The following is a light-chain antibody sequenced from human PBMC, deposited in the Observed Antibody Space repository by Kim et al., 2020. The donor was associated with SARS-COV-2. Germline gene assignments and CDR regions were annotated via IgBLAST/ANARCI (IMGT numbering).Light chain of an antibody. Sequence: RVSISCTGRSSTIRAAFHVPWYQQLPGTAPTLLISGNNNRPSGVPDRFSRSKSANSASLAITGLQADDEGDYCCQSYDSSLLACVFGGGTQLTVL. CDR3: QSYDSSLLACV. CDR1: SSTIRAAFH. CDR2: GNN. J-gene: IGLJ3*02. V-gene: IGLV1-40*01.